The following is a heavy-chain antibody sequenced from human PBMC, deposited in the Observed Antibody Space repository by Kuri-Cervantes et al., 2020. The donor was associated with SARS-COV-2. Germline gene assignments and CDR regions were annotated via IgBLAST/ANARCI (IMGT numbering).Heavy chain of an antibody. CDR3: ARDTGGTMIYYYYYYGMDV. Sequence: GESLKISCAASGFTFSSYSMNWVRQAPGKGLEWVSYISSSSSTIYYADSVKGRFTISRENAKNSLYLQMNSLRAEDTAVYYCARDTGGTMIYYYYYYGMDVWGQGTTVTVSS. J-gene: IGHJ6*02. CDR2: ISSSSSTI. V-gene: IGHV3-48*01. D-gene: IGHD2-8*02. CDR1: GFTFSSYS.